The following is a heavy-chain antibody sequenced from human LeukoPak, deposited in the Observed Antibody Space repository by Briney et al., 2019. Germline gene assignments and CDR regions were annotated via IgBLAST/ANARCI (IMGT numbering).Heavy chain of an antibody. CDR1: GGSISRYY. V-gene: IGHV4-59*01. J-gene: IGHJ4*02. Sequence: SETLSLTCTVSGGSISRYYWSWIRQPPGKGLEWIGYIYYSVSTNYNPSLKSRVTISVDTSKNQFSLKLRSVTAADTAVDYCARDYWGGIEGYFDYWGQGTLVTVSS. CDR3: ARDYWGGIEGYFDY. CDR2: IYYSVST. D-gene: IGHD1-26*01.